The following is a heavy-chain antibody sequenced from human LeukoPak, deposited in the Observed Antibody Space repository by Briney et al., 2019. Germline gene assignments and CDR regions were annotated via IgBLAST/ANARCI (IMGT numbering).Heavy chain of an antibody. Sequence: SETLSLTCTVSGGSISSYYWSWIRQPPGKGLEWIGYIYYSGSTNYDPSLKSRVTISVDTSKNQFSLKLSSVTAADTAVYYCARGLTGMIFDYWGQGTLVTVSS. CDR3: ARGLTGMIFDY. CDR2: IYYSGST. CDR1: GGSISSYY. D-gene: IGHD7-27*01. V-gene: IGHV4-59*01. J-gene: IGHJ4*02.